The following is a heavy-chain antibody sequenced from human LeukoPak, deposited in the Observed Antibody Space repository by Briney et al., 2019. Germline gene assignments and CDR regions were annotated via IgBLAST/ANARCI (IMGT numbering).Heavy chain of an antibody. CDR3: AKDSAVLWFGKGNFDY. J-gene: IGHJ4*02. CDR1: GFTFSSYG. Sequence: GGSLRLSCAASGFTFSSYGMHWVRQAPGKGLEWVAVISYDGSNKYYADSVKGRFTISRDNSKNTLYLQMNSLRPEDTAVYYCAKDSAVLWFGKGNFDYWGQGTLVTVSS. V-gene: IGHV3-30*18. CDR2: ISYDGSNK. D-gene: IGHD3-10*01.